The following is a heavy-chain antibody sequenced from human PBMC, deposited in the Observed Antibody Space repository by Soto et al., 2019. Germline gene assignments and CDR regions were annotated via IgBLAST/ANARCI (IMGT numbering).Heavy chain of an antibody. Sequence: QVQLVQSGAEVKKPGASVKVSCKASGYTFTSYGISWVRQAPGQGLEWMGWISVYKGNTNYAQKLQGRVTMTTDTSTSTADIEVRSRRSDGTAVYYCARVTSEPSSSYQAVSLPTLIPFVDYWCQGTLVTVSS. D-gene: IGHD2-15*01. CDR2: ISVYKGNT. J-gene: IGHJ4*02. V-gene: IGHV1-18*01. CDR3: ARVTSEPSSSYQAVSLPTLIPFVDY. CDR1: GYTFTSYG.